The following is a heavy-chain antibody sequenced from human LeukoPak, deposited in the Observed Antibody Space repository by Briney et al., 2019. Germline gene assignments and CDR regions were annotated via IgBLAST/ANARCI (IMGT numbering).Heavy chain of an antibody. Sequence: GGSLRLSCAASGFTFSSYGMHWDRQAPGKGLEWVAFIRYDGSNKYYADSVKGRFTISRDNSKNTLYLQMNSLRAEDTAVYYCAKDPPKWPAYYFDYWGQGTLVTVSS. CDR1: GFTFSSYG. D-gene: IGHD5-12*01. CDR3: AKDPPKWPAYYFDY. CDR2: IRYDGSNK. J-gene: IGHJ4*02. V-gene: IGHV3-30*02.